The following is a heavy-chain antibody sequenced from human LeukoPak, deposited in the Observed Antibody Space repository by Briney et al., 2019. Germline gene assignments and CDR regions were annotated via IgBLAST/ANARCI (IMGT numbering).Heavy chain of an antibody. D-gene: IGHD3-10*02. Sequence: SETLSLTCTLSGRSISSYYWRWIRQPPGKGLEWIGYIYYSGSTNYNPSLKSRVTISVDTSKNQFSLKLSSVTAADTAVYYCARAVRGLYLDYWGQGTLVTVSS. CDR3: ARAVRGLYLDY. J-gene: IGHJ4*02. CDR1: GRSISSYY. V-gene: IGHV4-59*01. CDR2: IYYSGST.